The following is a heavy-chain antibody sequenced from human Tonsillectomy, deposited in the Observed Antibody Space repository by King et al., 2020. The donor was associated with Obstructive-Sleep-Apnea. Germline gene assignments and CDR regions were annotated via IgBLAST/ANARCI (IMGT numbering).Heavy chain of an antibody. CDR2: IKSKTDGGTT. CDR1: GFTFSNAW. D-gene: IGHD6-19*01. V-gene: IGHV3-15*01. J-gene: IGHJ4*02. CDR3: TTDPGIAVAGTVDY. Sequence: VQLVESGGGLVKPGGSLRLSCAASGFTFSNAWMSWVRQSPGKGLEWVGRIKSKTDGGTTVYAAPVKGRFTIPREDSKNTLYRQMNSLKTEDTAVYYCTTDPGIAVAGTVDYWGQGTLVTVSS.